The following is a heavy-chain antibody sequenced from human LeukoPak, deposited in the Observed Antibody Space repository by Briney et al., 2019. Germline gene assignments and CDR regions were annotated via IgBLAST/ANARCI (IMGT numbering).Heavy chain of an antibody. D-gene: IGHD3-22*01. V-gene: IGHV4-61*01. J-gene: IGHJ4*02. CDR1: GGSVSSGSYY. CDR2: IYYSGST. CDR3: ARGFIHYYDSSGYFDY. Sequence: PSETLSLTCTVSGGSVSSGSYYWSWIRQPPGKGLEWIGYIYYSGSTNYNPSLKGRVTISVDTSKNQFSLELSSVTAADTAVYYCARGFIHYYDSSGYFDYWGQGTLVTVSS.